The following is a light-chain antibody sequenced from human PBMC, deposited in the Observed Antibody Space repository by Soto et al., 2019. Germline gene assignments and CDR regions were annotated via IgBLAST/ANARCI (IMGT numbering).Light chain of an antibody. V-gene: IGKV3-20*01. CDR1: QSVSSSF. CDR2: GAS. CDR3: QQYGSSGT. Sequence: EIVLTQSPVILSLSPGERATLSCRASQSVSSSFLTWYQQKPGQAPRLLIYGASNRATGIPDRFSGSGSGTDFTLTISRLEPEDFAVYYCQQYGSSGTFGQGTKVDIK. J-gene: IGKJ1*01.